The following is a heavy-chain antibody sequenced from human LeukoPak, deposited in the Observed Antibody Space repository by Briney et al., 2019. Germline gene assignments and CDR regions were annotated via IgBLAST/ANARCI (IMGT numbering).Heavy chain of an antibody. CDR1: GGSLSSSSYY. CDR3: ARLGNSSGWHIHWYFDL. CDR2: IYYSGST. Sequence: SETLSLTRTDPGGSLSSSSYYRGWIRQPPGKWLAWIGSIYYSGSTYYNPSLKCRVAISVNTSKNQFSLKLSSVTAPDTAVYYCARLGNSSGWHIHWYFDLWGRGTLVTVSS. V-gene: IGHV4-39*01. D-gene: IGHD6-19*01. J-gene: IGHJ2*01.